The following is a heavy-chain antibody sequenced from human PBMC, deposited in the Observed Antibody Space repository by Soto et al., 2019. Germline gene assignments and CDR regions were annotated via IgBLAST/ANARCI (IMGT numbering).Heavy chain of an antibody. CDR2: IKQDGSEK. CDR1: GFTFSSYW. Sequence: GGSLRLSCAASGFTFSSYWMSWVRQAPGKGLEWVANIKQDGSEKYYVDSVKGRFTISRDNAKNSLYLQMNSLGAEDTAVYYCARDGEASGYYYYYGMDVWGQGTTVTVSS. D-gene: IGHD3-3*01. V-gene: IGHV3-7*03. J-gene: IGHJ6*02. CDR3: ARDGEASGYYYYYGMDV.